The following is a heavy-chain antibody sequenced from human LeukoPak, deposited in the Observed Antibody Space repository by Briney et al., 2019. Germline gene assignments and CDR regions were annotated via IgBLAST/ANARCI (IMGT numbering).Heavy chain of an antibody. CDR3: ARSGCSSTSCYVWDNWFDP. D-gene: IGHD2-2*01. CDR1: GFTFSSYA. J-gene: IGHJ5*02. V-gene: IGHV3-30*04. CDR2: ISYDGSNK. Sequence: GRSLRLSCAASGFTFSSYAMHWVRQAPGKGLEWVAVISYDGSNKYYADSVKGRFTISRDNSKNTLYLQMNSLRAEDTAVCYCARSGCSSTSCYVWDNWFDPWGQGTLVTVSS.